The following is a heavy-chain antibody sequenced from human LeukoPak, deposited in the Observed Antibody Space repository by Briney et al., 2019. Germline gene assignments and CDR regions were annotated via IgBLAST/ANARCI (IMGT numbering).Heavy chain of an antibody. J-gene: IGHJ5*02. CDR3: ARVILRNFDDTYSSGANWFDP. V-gene: IGHV4-39*07. CDR1: GGSISSSSYY. D-gene: IGHD6-19*01. CDR2: INHSGST. Sequence: SETLSLTCTVSGGSISSSSYYWGWIRQPPGKGLEWIGEINHSGSTNYNPSLKSRVTISVDTSKNQFSLKLSSVTAADAAVYYCARVILRNFDDTYSSGANWFDPWGQGTLVTVSS.